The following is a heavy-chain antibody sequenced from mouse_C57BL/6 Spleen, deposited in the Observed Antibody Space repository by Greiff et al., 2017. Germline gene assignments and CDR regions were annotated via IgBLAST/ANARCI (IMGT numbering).Heavy chain of an antibody. D-gene: IGHD1-3*01. Sequence: VQLQQSGAELVKPGASVKLSCTASGYNITDYCMHWVKQRTEQGLEWIGRIDPAAGETQSDQKFQGKATITADTSSSTAYLQLSSLTSEDTAFYYCALNVDDWGTGTTVTVSS. V-gene: IGHV14-2*01. CDR3: ALNVDD. J-gene: IGHJ1*03. CDR2: IDPAAGET. CDR1: GYNITDYC.